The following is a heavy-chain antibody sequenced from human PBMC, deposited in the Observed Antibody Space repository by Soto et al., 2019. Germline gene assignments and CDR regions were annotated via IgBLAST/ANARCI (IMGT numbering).Heavy chain of an antibody. CDR1: GFIFTPYS. J-gene: IGHJ6*03. CDR3: ARVRRPVVPLDYYYYMDV. CDR2: VSVGGSAI. D-gene: IGHD3-22*01. Sequence: PGGSLRLSCAASGFIFTPYSVSWVRQAPGKGLEWISYVSVGGSAIYYADSVRGRFTISRDNAKNTVDLQINSLGAEDTAVYYCARVRRPVVPLDYYYYMDVWGKGTTVTVSS. V-gene: IGHV3-48*01.